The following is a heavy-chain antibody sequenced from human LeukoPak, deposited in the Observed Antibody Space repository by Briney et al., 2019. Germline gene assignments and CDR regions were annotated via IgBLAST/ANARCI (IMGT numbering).Heavy chain of an antibody. CDR2: INHSGST. Sequence: SETLSLTCAVYGGSFSGYYWSWIRQPPGKGLEWIGEINHSGSTNYNPFLKSRVTISVDTSKNQFSLKLSSVTAADTAVYYCARGYTARDYWGQGTLVTVSS. V-gene: IGHV4-34*01. CDR3: ARGYTARDY. CDR1: GGSFSGYY. D-gene: IGHD2-2*02. J-gene: IGHJ4*02.